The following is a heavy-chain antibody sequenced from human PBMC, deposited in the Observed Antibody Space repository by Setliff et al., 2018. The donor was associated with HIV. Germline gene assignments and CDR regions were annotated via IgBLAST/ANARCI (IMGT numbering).Heavy chain of an antibody. CDR1: GYAFTDYS. J-gene: IGHJ4*02. CDR2: INPDSRGT. Sequence: GASVKVSCKTSGYAFTDYSIHWVRQAPGQGLEWVGRINPDSRGTNYAQTFQGRDTMTRDTSVSTAYMELSRLKSDDTAVLYCARGVKGIATTGKYYFDYWGQGTLVTVSS. CDR3: ARGVKGIATTGKYYFDY. V-gene: IGHV1-2*06. D-gene: IGHD6-13*01.